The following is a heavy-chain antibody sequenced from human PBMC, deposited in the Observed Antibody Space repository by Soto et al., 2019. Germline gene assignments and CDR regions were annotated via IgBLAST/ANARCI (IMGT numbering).Heavy chain of an antibody. Sequence: GSLRLSCAASGFTVSSNYMSWVRQAPGKGLEWVSVIYSGGSTYYADSVKGRFTISRDNSKNTLYLQMNSLRAEDTAVYYCARGSGIAARSYYYYMDVWGKGTTVTVSS. CDR3: ARGSGIAARSYYYYMDV. CDR2: IYSGGST. J-gene: IGHJ6*03. V-gene: IGHV3-66*01. D-gene: IGHD6-6*01. CDR1: GFTVSSNY.